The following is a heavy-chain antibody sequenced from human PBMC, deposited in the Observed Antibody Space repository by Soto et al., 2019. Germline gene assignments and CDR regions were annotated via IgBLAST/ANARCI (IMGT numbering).Heavy chain of an antibody. CDR3: SKYVAVAGTALYAMDV. J-gene: IGHJ6*02. CDR1: GFSFSSYA. V-gene: IGHV3-23*01. D-gene: IGHD6-19*01. CDR2: ISNSGGTT. Sequence: GGSLRLSCAASGFSFSSYAMTWARQAPGKGLEWVSVISNSGGTTFYADSVKGRFTISRDNFKNTVFLQMSSLRAEDTAVYYCSKYVAVAGTALYAMDVWGQGTTVTVSS.